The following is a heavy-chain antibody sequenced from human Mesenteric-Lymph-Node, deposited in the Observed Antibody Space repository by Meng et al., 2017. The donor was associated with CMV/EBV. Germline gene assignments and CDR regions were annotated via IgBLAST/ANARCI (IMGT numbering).Heavy chain of an antibody. V-gene: IGHV3-74*01. CDR3: ASPVRYCSGGSCPLGMDV. CDR1: GFTFSSHW. CDR2: INFDGTST. Sequence: GGSLRLSCAASGFTFSSHWIHWVRQVPGKGLVWVSGINFDGTSTFYADSVKGRFTISRDNAKNTLYLQMNSLSAEDTAVYYCASPVRYCSGGSCPLGMDVWGQGTTVTVSS. D-gene: IGHD2-15*01. J-gene: IGHJ6*02.